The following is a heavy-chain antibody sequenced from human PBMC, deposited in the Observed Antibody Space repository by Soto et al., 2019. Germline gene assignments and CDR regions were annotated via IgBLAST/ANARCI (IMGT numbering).Heavy chain of an antibody. CDR1: GFTFSSYA. J-gene: IGHJ4*02. D-gene: IGHD2-15*01. CDR3: AKDQIVVVVAATVDY. CDR2: ISGSGGST. Sequence: GGSLRLSCAASGFTFSSYAMSWVRQAPGKGLKWVSAISGSGGSTYYADSVKGRFTISRDNSKNTLYLQMNSLRAEDTAVYYCAKDQIVVVVAATVDYWGQGTLVTVSS. V-gene: IGHV3-23*01.